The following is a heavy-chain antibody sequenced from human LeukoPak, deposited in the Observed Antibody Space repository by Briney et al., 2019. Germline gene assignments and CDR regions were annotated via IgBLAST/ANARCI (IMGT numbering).Heavy chain of an antibody. CDR1: GGSISSYY. J-gene: IGHJ4*02. Sequence: SETLSLTCTVSGGSISSYYWSWIRQPPGKGLEWIGYIYYSGSTNYNPSLKSRVTISVDTSKNQLSLKLSSVTAADTAVYYCARGLGSGNYYVGFDYWGQGTLVTVSS. D-gene: IGHD1-26*01. CDR3: ARGLGSGNYYVGFDY. V-gene: IGHV4-59*01. CDR2: IYYSGST.